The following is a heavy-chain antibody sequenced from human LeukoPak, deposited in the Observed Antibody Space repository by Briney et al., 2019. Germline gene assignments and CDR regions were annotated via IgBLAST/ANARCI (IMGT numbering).Heavy chain of an antibody. Sequence: SETLSLTCTVSGYSISSGYYWGWIRQPPGKGLEWIGSIYHSGSTYYNPSLKSRVTISVDTSKNQFSLKLSSVTAADTAVYYCASFPSYDYGDYVIDYWGQGTLVTVSS. J-gene: IGHJ4*02. CDR1: GYSISSGYY. V-gene: IGHV4-38-2*02. D-gene: IGHD4-17*01. CDR2: IYHSGST. CDR3: ASFPSYDYGDYVIDY.